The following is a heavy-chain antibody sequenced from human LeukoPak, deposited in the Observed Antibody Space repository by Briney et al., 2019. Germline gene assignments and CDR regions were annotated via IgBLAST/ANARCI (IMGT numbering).Heavy chain of an antibody. CDR1: GFTFSSYA. Sequence: GGSLRLSCAASGFTFSSYAMHWVRQAPGKGLEWVAVISYDGSNKYYADSVKGRFTISRDNSKNTLYLQMNSLRVEDTAAYYCARVHTRVPAALVDTALDYWGQGTLVTVSS. D-gene: IGHD2-2*01. CDR2: ISYDGSNK. CDR3: ARVHTRVPAALVDTALDY. V-gene: IGHV3-30-3*01. J-gene: IGHJ4*02.